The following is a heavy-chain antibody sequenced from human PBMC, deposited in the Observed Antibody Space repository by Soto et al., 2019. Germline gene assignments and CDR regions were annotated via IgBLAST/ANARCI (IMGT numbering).Heavy chain of an antibody. D-gene: IGHD2-2*01. CDR3: ARDPRYCSSTSCYGYFDY. CDR2: IWYDGSNK. V-gene: IGHV3-33*01. Sequence: QVQLVESGGGLVQPGRSLRLSCAASGFTFSSYGMHWVRQAPGKGLEWVAVIWYDGSNKYYADSVKGRFTISRDNSKNTLYLQMNSLRAEDTAVYYCARDPRYCSSTSCYGYFDYWGQGTLVTVSS. CDR1: GFTFSSYG. J-gene: IGHJ4*02.